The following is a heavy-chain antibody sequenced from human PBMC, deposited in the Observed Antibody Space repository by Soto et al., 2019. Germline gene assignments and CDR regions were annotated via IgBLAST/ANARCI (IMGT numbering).Heavy chain of an antibody. V-gene: IGHV3-23*01. CDR3: AKDRDDYRNYVLDY. CDR2: SSGSGSGGST. Sequence: EVQLLESGGGLVQPGGPLRLSCAASGFTFTNYAMTWVRQAPGKGLEWVSISSGSGSGGSTNYADSVKGRFTISRDNAKNTLYLQMNSLRVEDTAVYYCAKDRDDYRNYVLDYWGQGTLVTVSS. CDR1: GFTFTNYA. J-gene: IGHJ4*02. D-gene: IGHD4-4*01.